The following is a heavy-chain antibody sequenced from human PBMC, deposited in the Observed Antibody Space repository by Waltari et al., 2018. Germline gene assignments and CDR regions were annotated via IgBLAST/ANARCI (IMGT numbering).Heavy chain of an antibody. Sequence: QAHLVQSGAEVKKPGASVKVSCTASGYPFTTYVISWVRQAPGQGLGWLGRISVYNGDTKYQQKLQGRVTITTDISTSTAYMELRSLRFDDTAVYYCARGHGYYNYMDVWGKGTTVTVSS. V-gene: IGHV1-18*01. CDR3: ARGHGYYNYMDV. CDR2: ISVYNGDT. CDR1: GYPFTTYV. J-gene: IGHJ6*03.